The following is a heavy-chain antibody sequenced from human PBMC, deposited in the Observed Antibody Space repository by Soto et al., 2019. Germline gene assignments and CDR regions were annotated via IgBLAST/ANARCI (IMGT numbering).Heavy chain of an antibody. D-gene: IGHD1-26*01. CDR2: IYYTGSA. V-gene: IGHV4-39*01. J-gene: IGHJ3*02. Sequence: PSETLSITCPVSGGSISKSAYYSGWLRQPPGKGLEYIGTIYYTGSAYYTPSLRSRVTIFVGASKSQFSLRLNSVTAADTAVYYCADYSGTYNDAFDIWGQGIMVTVSS. CDR3: ADYSGTYNDAFDI. CDR1: GGSISKSAYY.